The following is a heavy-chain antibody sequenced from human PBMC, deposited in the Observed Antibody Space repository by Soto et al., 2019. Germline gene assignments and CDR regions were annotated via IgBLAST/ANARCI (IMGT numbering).Heavy chain of an antibody. CDR1: GGTFSSYT. Sequence: QVQLVQSGAEVKKPGSSVKVSCKASGGTFSSYTISWVRQAPGQGLEWMGRIIPILGIANYAQKFQGRVTXTXXKSTSTAYMELSSLRSEDTAVYYCSYSSGWPPIDYWGQGTLVTVSS. CDR3: SYSSGWPPIDY. J-gene: IGHJ4*02. D-gene: IGHD6-19*01. V-gene: IGHV1-69*02. CDR2: IIPILGIA.